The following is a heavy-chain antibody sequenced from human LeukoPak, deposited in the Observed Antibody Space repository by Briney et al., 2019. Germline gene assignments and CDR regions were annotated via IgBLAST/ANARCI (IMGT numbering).Heavy chain of an antibody. D-gene: IGHD3-22*01. Sequence: PGGSLRLSCAASGFTFSSYAMHWVRQAPGKGLEWVAVISYDGSNKYYADSVKGRFTISRDNSKNTPYLQMNSLRAEDTAVYYCARAYDSSGYPLVGYWGQGTLVTVSS. CDR1: GFTFSSYA. CDR2: ISYDGSNK. V-gene: IGHV3-30-3*01. J-gene: IGHJ4*02. CDR3: ARAYDSSGYPLVGY.